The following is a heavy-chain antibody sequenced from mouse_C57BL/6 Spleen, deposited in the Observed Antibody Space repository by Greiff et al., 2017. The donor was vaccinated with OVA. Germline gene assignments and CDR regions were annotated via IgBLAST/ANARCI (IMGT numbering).Heavy chain of an antibody. CDR2: INPSTGGT. D-gene: IGHD2-3*01. CDR1: GYSFTGYY. CDR3: ARDYDGYYDYAMDY. J-gene: IGHJ4*01. V-gene: IGHV1-42*01. Sequence: VQLQQSGPELVKPGASVKISCKASGYSFTGYYMNWVKQSPEKSLEWIGEINPSTGGTTYNQKFKAKATLTVDKSSSTAYMQLKSLTSEDSAVYYCARDYDGYYDYAMDYWGQGTSVTVSS.